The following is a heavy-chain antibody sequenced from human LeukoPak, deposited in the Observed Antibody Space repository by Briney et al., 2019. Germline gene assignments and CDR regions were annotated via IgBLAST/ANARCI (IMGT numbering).Heavy chain of an antibody. CDR2: ISGSGADT. D-gene: IGHD1-14*01. V-gene: IGHV3-23*01. Sequence: GGSLRLSCAASGLAFSSSTMSWVRQAPGKGLECVSIISGSGADTYYTDSVTGRFTISRDNSKNTFFLQMNSLRAEDTAVYYCAGRPSGPGLAPLDYWGQGALVTVSS. CDR3: AGRPSGPGLAPLDY. J-gene: IGHJ4*02. CDR1: GLAFSSST.